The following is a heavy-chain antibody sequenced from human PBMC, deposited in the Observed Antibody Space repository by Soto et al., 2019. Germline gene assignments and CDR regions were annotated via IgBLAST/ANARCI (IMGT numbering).Heavy chain of an antibody. V-gene: IGHV1-69*13. Sequence: SVKVSCKASGGTFSSYAISWVRQAPGQGLEWMGGIIPIFGTANYAQKFQGRVTITADESTSTAYMELSSLRSEDTAVYYCARDSNTAMVTFGWFDPWGQGTLVTVSS. J-gene: IGHJ5*02. CDR1: GGTFSSYA. D-gene: IGHD5-18*01. CDR3: ARDSNTAMVTFGWFDP. CDR2: IIPIFGTA.